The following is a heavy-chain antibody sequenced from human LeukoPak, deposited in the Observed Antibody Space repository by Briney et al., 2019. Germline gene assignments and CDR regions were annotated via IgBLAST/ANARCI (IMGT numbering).Heavy chain of an antibody. D-gene: IGHD2-21*02. CDR2: IIRIFGTA. CDR1: GGTFSSYA. J-gene: IGHJ4*02. CDR3: ARLPAYGDCGGDCHLDY. Sequence: SLKVSCKASGGTFSSYAISWVRQAPGQGLEWMGRIIRIFGTANYAQKFQGRVTITADKSTSTAYMELSSLRSEDTAVYYCARLPAYGDCGGDCHLDYWGQGTLVTVSS. V-gene: IGHV1-69*06.